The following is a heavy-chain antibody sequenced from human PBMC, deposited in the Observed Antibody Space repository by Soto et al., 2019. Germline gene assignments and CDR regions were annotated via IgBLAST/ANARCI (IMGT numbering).Heavy chain of an antibody. CDR3: VRGYSDYTDYFDY. CDR1: GFIFSSFW. V-gene: IGHV3-7*03. D-gene: IGHD5-12*01. Sequence: PGGSLRLSCAASGFIFSSFWMIWVRQAPGKWLEWVAIIRQDGNEKHYVDSVKGRFTVSRDNAEKSLYLQMDSLRPDDTALYYCVRGYSDYTDYFDYWGQGALVTVSS. J-gene: IGHJ4*02. CDR2: IRQDGNEK.